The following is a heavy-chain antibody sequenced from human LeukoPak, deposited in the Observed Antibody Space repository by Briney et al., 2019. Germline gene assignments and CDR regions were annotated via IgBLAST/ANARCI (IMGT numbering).Heavy chain of an antibody. V-gene: IGHV3-20*04. CDR2: INWNGGST. CDR1: GFTFDDYG. D-gene: IGHD3-10*01. CDR3: ARSRGQSAYYGSGSYMDY. Sequence: RPEGSLRLSCAASGFTFDDYGMSWVRQAPGKGLEWVSGINWNGGSTGYADSVKGRFTISRDNAKNSLYLQMNSLRAEDTALYYCARSRGQSAYYGSGSYMDYWGQGTLVTVSS. J-gene: IGHJ4*02.